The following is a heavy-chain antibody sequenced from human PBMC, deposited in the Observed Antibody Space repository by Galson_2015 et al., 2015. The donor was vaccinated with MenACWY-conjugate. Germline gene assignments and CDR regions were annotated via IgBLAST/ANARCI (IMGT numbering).Heavy chain of an antibody. Sequence: SLRLSCAASGFRFSSYHMNWARQAPGKGLEWISFIGSSPTAMFYGDSVKGQFTVSRDNAKRSLFLQMNSLRAEDTAVYYCFSSGYLTEHYWGQGTLVTVSS. CDR1: GFRFSSYH. J-gene: IGHJ4*02. CDR3: FSSGYLTEHY. D-gene: IGHD3-22*01. CDR2: IGSSPTAM. V-gene: IGHV3-48*03.